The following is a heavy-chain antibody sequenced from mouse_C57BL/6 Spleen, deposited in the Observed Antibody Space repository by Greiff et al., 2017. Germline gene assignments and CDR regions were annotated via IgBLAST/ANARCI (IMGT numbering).Heavy chain of an antibody. CDR2: IHPNSGST. J-gene: IGHJ1*03. Sequence: QVQLQQPGAELVKPGASVKLSCKASGYTFTSYWMHWVKQRPGQGLEWIGMIHPNSGSTNYNEKFKSKATLTVDKSSSTAYMQLSSLTSEDSAVYYCARENNYSNFWYFDVWGTGTSVTVSS. CDR1: GYTFTSYW. CDR3: ARENNYSNFWYFDV. D-gene: IGHD2-5*01. V-gene: IGHV1-64*01.